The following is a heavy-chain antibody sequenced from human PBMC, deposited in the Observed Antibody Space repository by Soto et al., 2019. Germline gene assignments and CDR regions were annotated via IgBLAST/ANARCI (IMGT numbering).Heavy chain of an antibody. V-gene: IGHV1-3*01. CDR2: INAGNGNT. J-gene: IGHJ4*02. CDR1: GYTFTSYA. Sequence: ASVKVSRKASGYTFTSYAMHWVRQAPGQRLEWMGWINAGNGNTKYSQKFQGRVTITRDTSASTAYMELSSLRSEDTAVYYCARDVDTAMTDYWGQGTLVTVSS. CDR3: ARDVDTAMTDY. D-gene: IGHD5-18*01.